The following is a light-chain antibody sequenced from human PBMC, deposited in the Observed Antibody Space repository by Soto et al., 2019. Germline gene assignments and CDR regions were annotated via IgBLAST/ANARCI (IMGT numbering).Light chain of an antibody. CDR2: DVS. CDR1: SSDVGGYNY. V-gene: IGLV2-14*03. J-gene: IGLJ1*01. CDR3: SSYTSSSTLL. Sequence: QSVLTQPASVSGSPGQSVTISCTGTSSDVGGYNYVSWYQQHPAKAPKLMIYDVSNRPSGVSNRFSGSKSGNTASLTISGLQAEDEADYYCSSYTSSSTLLFGTGTKVTVL.